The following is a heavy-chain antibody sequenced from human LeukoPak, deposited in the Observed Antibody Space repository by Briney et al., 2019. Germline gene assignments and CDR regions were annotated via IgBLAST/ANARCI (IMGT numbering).Heavy chain of an antibody. V-gene: IGHV3-30*02. D-gene: IGHD2-15*01. CDR3: AKDSYEYCSGGSSYSPNYFDY. Sequence: PGGSLRLSCAASGFTFSSYGMHWVRQAPGKGLEWVAFIRYDGSNKYYADSVKGRFTISRDNSKNTLYLQMNSLRAEDTAVYYCAKDSYEYCSGGSSYSPNYFDYWGQGTLVTVSS. J-gene: IGHJ4*02. CDR1: GFTFSSYG. CDR2: IRYDGSNK.